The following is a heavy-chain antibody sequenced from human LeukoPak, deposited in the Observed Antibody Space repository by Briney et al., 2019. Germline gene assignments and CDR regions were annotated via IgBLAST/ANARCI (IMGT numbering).Heavy chain of an antibody. V-gene: IGHV3-11*04. CDR1: GSTFSDYY. CDR2: ISSSGSTI. J-gene: IGHJ4*02. Sequence: GGSLRLSCAASGSTFSDYYMSWIRQAPGKGLEWVSYISSSGSTIYYADSVKGRFTISRDNAKNSLYLQMNSLRAEDTAVYYCARYCSSTSCYVRLDYWGQGTLVTVSS. D-gene: IGHD2-2*01. CDR3: ARYCSSTSCYVRLDY.